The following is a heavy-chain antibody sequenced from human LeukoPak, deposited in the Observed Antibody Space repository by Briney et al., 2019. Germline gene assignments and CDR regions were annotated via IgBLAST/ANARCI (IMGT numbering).Heavy chain of an antibody. V-gene: IGHV3-7*01. D-gene: IGHD4-17*01. CDR2: IKQDGSEK. CDR1: GFTFSTFT. Sequence: PGGSLRLSCAASGFTFSTFTMNWVRQAPGKGLEWVANIKQDGSEKYYVDSVKGRFTISRDNAKNSLYLQMNSLRAEDTAVYYCARDSVHDYGDYGGLSYYGMDVWGQGTTVTVSS. CDR3: ARDSVHDYGDYGGLSYYGMDV. J-gene: IGHJ6*02.